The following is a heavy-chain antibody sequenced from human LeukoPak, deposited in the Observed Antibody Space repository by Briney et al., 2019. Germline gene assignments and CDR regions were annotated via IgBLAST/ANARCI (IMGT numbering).Heavy chain of an antibody. CDR1: SGSITNYY. Sequence: SETLSLTCTVSSGSITNYYWSWIRQPPGKGLEWIGFIYYSGNTNYNPSLKSRVTISVDTSKNQFSLKLSSMTAADTAVYYCARGALLWFGDRMEYYFDYWGQGTLLTVSS. CDR2: IYYSGNT. V-gene: IGHV4-59*01. CDR3: ARGALLWFGDRMEYYFDY. D-gene: IGHD3-10*01. J-gene: IGHJ4*02.